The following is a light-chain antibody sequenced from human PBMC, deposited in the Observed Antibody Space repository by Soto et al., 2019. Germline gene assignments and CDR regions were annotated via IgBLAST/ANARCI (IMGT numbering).Light chain of an antibody. CDR2: GVS. J-gene: IGKJ5*01. V-gene: IGKV3-15*01. CDR3: QQRYNWPPT. CDR1: QSVTSN. Sequence: EIVMTQSPATLSVSPGERATLSCRASQSVTSNLAWYQQKPGQAPRLLMYGVSTRATGIPARFGGSGSATEFTLTISSLQSEDFAVYYCQQRYNWPPTFGQGTRLEIK.